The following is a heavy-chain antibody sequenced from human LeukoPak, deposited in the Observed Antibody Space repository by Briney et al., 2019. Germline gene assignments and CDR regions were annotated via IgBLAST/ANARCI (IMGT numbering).Heavy chain of an antibody. Sequence: PSQTLSLTCTVSGGSISSGGYYWSWIRQPPGKGLEWIGYIYHSGSTYYNPSLKSRVTISVDRSKNQFSLRLSSVTAADTAVYYCARDRDCTNGVCYTGLDVSDIWGQGTMVTVSS. D-gene: IGHD2-8*01. CDR3: ARDRDCTNGVCYTGLDVSDI. J-gene: IGHJ3*02. CDR2: IYHSGST. CDR1: GGSISSGGYY. V-gene: IGHV4-30-2*01.